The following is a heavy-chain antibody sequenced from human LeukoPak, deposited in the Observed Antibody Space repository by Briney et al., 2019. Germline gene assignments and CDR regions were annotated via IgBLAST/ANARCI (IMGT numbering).Heavy chain of an antibody. CDR1: GFTVSSNY. V-gene: IGHV3-66*01. CDR3: ASPGAMYYDSSGHLH. CDR2: IYSGGST. Sequence: PGGSLRLSCASSGFTVSSNYMSWVRQAPGKGLEWVSFIYSGGSTYYADSVKGRFTISRDNSKNTLYLQMNSLRAEDTAVYYCASPGAMYYDSSGHLHWGQGTLVTVSS. D-gene: IGHD3-22*01. J-gene: IGHJ4*02.